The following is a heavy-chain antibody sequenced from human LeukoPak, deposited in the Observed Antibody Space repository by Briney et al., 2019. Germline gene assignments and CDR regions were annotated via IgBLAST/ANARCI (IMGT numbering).Heavy chain of an antibody. CDR3: ARGPMVRGAVIATPHDSSDY. CDR2: IIPILGIA. Sequence: GASVKVSCKASGGTFSSSAISWVRQAPGQGLEWMGRIIPILGIANYAQKFQGRVTITADKSTSTAYMELSSLRSEDTAVYYCARGPMVRGAVIATPHDSSDYWGQGTLVTVSS. J-gene: IGHJ4*02. D-gene: IGHD3-10*01. V-gene: IGHV1-69*04. CDR1: GGTFSSSA.